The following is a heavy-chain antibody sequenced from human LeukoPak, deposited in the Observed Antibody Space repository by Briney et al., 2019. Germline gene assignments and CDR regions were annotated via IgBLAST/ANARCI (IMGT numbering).Heavy chain of an antibody. Sequence: GGSLRLSCAASGFTFSNYAMSWVRQAPGKGLEWVSGISGSGGSTNYADSVKGRFTVSRDNSKNMLYLQMNSLRADDTAVYYCARNSGDSGSYYYYMDVWGKGTTVTVSS. V-gene: IGHV3-23*01. CDR3: ARNSGDSGSYYYYMDV. CDR1: GFTFSNYA. J-gene: IGHJ6*03. CDR2: ISGSGGST. D-gene: IGHD1-26*01.